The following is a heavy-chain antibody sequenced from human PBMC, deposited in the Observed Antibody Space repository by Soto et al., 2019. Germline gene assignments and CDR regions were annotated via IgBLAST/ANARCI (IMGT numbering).Heavy chain of an antibody. CDR3: ARLPDAAAAGFFDY. J-gene: IGHJ4*02. CDR2: IYPGDSDT. V-gene: IGHV5-51*01. Sequence: PGESLKISCKGSGYSFTSYWIGWVRQMPGKGLEWMGIIYPGDSDTRYSPSFQGQVTISADKSISPAYLQWSSLKASDTAMYYFARLPDAAAAGFFDYWGQGTLVTVSS. CDR1: GYSFTSYW. D-gene: IGHD6-13*01.